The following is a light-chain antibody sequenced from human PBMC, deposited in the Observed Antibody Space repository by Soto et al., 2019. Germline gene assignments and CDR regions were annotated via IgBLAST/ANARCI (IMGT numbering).Light chain of an antibody. Sequence: EIVLTQSPGTLSLSPGERATLSCRASQSVSSSYLAWYQQKPGQAPRLLIYGASSRATGIPDRFSGSGSGTYFTLTISRLDPEDFAVYYCQQYGSSFTFGPGTKVDIK. CDR3: QQYGSSFT. J-gene: IGKJ3*01. V-gene: IGKV3-20*01. CDR2: GAS. CDR1: QSVSSSY.